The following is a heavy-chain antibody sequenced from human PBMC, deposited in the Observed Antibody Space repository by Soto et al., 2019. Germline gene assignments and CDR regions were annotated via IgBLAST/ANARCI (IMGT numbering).Heavy chain of an antibody. V-gene: IGHV3-21*06. CDR2: ISSTTNYI. CDR3: ETEHEALTSKFDY. J-gene: IGHJ4*02. CDR1: GFTFTRYS. Sequence: PGGSLRLSCAASGFTFTRYSMNWVRQAPGKGLEWVSSISSTTNYIYYGDSMKGRFTISRDNAKNSLYLEMNSLRAEDTAVYYCETEHEALTSKFDYWGQGTLVTVSS.